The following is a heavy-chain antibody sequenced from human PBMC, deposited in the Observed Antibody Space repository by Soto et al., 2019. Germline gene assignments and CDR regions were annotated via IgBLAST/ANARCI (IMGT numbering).Heavy chain of an antibody. Sequence: QVQLVQSGAEVRKPESSVKVSCKAPGGTFSTYIISWVRQAPGQGLEWMGRIIPIPDITNYAQKFQGRVTVTADRSTSTAYMELTSLKSEDTAVYYCGRDRITTRGDAFDLWGQGTMVTVSS. CDR2: IIPIPDIT. J-gene: IGHJ3*01. D-gene: IGHD3-3*01. CDR1: GGTFSTYI. CDR3: GRDRITTRGDAFDL. V-gene: IGHV1-69*08.